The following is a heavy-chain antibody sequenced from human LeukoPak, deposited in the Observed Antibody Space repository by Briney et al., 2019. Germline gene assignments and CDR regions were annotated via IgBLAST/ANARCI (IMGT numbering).Heavy chain of an antibody. CDR1: GGSISSGHW. CDR3: ARIEGGFDY. Sequence: SETLSLTCDVSGGSISSGHWWSWVRQPPGEGLERVGEIFHSGSTNYNPSLKSRVTISVDKSKNQFSLKLSSVTAADTAVYYCARIEGGFDYWGQGTLVTVSS. J-gene: IGHJ4*02. V-gene: IGHV4-4*02. CDR2: IFHSGST. D-gene: IGHD2-21*01.